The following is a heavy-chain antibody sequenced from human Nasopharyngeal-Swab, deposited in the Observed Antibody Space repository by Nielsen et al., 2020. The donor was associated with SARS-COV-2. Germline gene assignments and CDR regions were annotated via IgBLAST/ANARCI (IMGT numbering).Heavy chain of an antibody. CDR1: GGSFSGYY. J-gene: IGHJ3*02. CDR3: ARVRLRRYYDYLWGSYRSDAFDI. D-gene: IGHD3-16*02. CDR2: INHSGST. Sequence: GSLRLSCAVYGGSFSGYYWSWIRQPPGKGLEWIGEINHSGSTNYNPSLKSRVTISVDTSKNQFSLKLSSVTAADTAVYYCARVRLRRYYDYLWGSYRSDAFDIWGQGTMVTVSS. V-gene: IGHV4-34*01.